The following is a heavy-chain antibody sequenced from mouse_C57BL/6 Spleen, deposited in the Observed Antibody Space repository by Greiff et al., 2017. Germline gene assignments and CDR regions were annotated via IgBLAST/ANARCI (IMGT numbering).Heavy chain of an antibody. Sequence: EVQVVESGGGLVKPGGSLKLSCAASGFTFSDYGMHWVRQAPGKGLEWVAYISSGSSTINYADKVKGRFTISRDNAKNTLFLQMTSLRSEDTAMYDCASRGSSGYAMDYWGQGTSVTVSS. J-gene: IGHJ4*01. V-gene: IGHV5-17*01. D-gene: IGHD3-1*01. CDR2: ISSGSSTI. CDR3: ASRGSSGYAMDY. CDR1: GFTFSDYG.